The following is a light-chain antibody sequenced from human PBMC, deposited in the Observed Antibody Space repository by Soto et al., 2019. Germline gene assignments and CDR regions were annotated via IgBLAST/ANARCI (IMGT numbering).Light chain of an antibody. CDR1: SSDIGGYNY. Sequence: QSALTQPASVSGSPGQSITISCTVTSSDIGGYNYVSWYQQHPGKAPKLMVYDVSNRPSGVSNRFSVSKSGNTASLTISGRQADDEAADYCSSYSSSSTYVFGTGTKLTVL. V-gene: IGLV2-14*01. CDR2: DVS. J-gene: IGLJ1*01. CDR3: SSYSSSSTYV.